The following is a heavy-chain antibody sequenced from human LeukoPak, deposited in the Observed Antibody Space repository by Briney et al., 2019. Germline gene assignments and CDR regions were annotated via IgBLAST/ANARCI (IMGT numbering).Heavy chain of an antibody. J-gene: IGHJ4*02. CDR2: ISWNSGSI. D-gene: IGHD3-3*01. V-gene: IGHV3-9*01. CDR3: AKDQNYDFWSGHFDY. Sequence: PGGSLRLSCAASGFTFDDYAMHWVRQAPGKGLEWVSGISWNSGSIGYADSVKGRFTISRDNAKNSLYLQMNSLRAEDTALYYCAKDQNYDFWSGHFDYWGQGTLVTVSS. CDR1: GFTFDDYA.